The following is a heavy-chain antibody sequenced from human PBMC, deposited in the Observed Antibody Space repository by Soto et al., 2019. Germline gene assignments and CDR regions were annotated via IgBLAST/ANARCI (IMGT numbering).Heavy chain of an antibody. Sequence: QVQLQESGPGLVKPSQTLSLTCTVSGGSISSGDYYWSWIRPPPGKGLEWIGYIYYSGRTYYNPSLKSRLTISVDTSKNQFSLKLSSVTAADTAVYDCARRWQWLTRKAAPYWYFDRWGRGTLVTVSS. J-gene: IGHJ2*01. D-gene: IGHD6-19*01. V-gene: IGHV4-30-4*01. CDR1: GGSISSGDYY. CDR3: ARRWQWLTRKAAPYWYFDR. CDR2: IYYSGRT.